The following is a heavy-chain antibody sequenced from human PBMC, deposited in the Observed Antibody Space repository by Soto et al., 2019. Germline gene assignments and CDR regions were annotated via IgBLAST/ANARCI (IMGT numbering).Heavy chain of an antibody. CDR3: ARAPYTYSGNYRRHYGMDV. CDR1: GFTFSSYD. CDR2: IGTAGDT. J-gene: IGHJ6*02. Sequence: EVQLVESGGGLVQPGGSLRLSCAASGFTFSSYDMHWVRQATGKGLEWVSLIGTAGDTYYPGSVKGRFTISRENAKNSLFLQRNSLRAGDTAVYYCARAPYTYSGNYRRHYGMDVWGQGTTVTVSS. D-gene: IGHD1-26*01. V-gene: IGHV3-13*01.